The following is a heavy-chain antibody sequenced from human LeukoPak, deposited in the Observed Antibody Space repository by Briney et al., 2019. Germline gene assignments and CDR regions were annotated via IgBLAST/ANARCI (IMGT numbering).Heavy chain of an antibody. D-gene: IGHD5-18*01. J-gene: IGHJ4*02. CDR3: ARGSGYSYSFTGRERTKSRLDY. CDR1: GFTFSSYE. V-gene: IGHV3-30*04. CDR2: ISFDGSNK. Sequence: YPGGSLRLSCAGSGFTFSSYEMNWVRQAPGKGLEWVAVISFDGSNKYYADSVKGRFTISRDSSKNTLYLQMNSLRAADTAVYYCARGSGYSYSFTGRERTKSRLDYWGQGTLVTVSS.